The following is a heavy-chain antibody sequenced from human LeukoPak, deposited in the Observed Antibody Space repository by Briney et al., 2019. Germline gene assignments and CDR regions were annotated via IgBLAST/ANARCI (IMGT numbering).Heavy chain of an antibody. V-gene: IGHV3-21*01. Sequence: PGGSLRLSCAASGFTFSSYSMTWVRQAPGKGLEWVSSTGSSSSYIYYADSVKGRFTISRDNAKNSLYLQMSSLRAEDTAVYYCARGVPDYWGQGTLVTVSS. CDR2: TGSSSSYI. CDR1: GFTFSSYS. D-gene: IGHD3-3*01. CDR3: ARGVPDY. J-gene: IGHJ4*02.